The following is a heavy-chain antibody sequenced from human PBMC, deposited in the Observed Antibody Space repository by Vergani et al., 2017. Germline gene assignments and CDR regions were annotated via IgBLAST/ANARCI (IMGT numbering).Heavy chain of an antibody. J-gene: IGHJ4*02. CDR3: ARAQMATNDFDL. CDR1: GYTFVNQP. CDR2: FSPYNHKT. Sequence: QAQLGQSDSEVKKPGDSVTLSCKTSGYTFVNQPITWVGQAPGQGIEWMGCFSPYNHKTLYSHKVEGRVTMTSYTSSSTVFLELRRLTSDDTAIYYCARAQMATNDFDLWGRGTVVTVSS. V-gene: IGHV1-18*01. D-gene: IGHD5-24*01.